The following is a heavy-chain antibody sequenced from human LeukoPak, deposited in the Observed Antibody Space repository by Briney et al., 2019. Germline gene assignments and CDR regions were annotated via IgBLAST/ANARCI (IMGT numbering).Heavy chain of an antibody. V-gene: IGHV3-30*02. CDR2: IRYDGSNK. D-gene: IGHD1-26*01. J-gene: IGHJ4*02. Sequence: PGRSLRLSCAASGFTFSSYGMHWVRQAPGKGLEWVAFIRYDGSNKYYADSVKGRFTISRDNSKNTLYLQMNSLRAEDTAVYYCAKEGRGVVGATRAFDYWGQGTLVTVSS. CDR3: AKEGRGVVGATRAFDY. CDR1: GFTFSSYG.